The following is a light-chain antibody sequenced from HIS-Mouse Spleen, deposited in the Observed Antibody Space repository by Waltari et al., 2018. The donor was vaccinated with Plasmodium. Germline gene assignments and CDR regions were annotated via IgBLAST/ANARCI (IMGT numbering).Light chain of an antibody. V-gene: IGLV3-10*01. CDR1: ALPTKY. CDR3: YSTDSSGNHRV. CDR2: EDS. J-gene: IGLJ3*02. Sequence: SYELTQPPSGPVSPAQTARTPSPRDALPTKYAYLSQQKSGQAPLLVIYEDSKRPSGIPERFSGSSSGTMATLTISGAQVEDEADYYCYSTDSSGNHRVFGGGTKLTVL.